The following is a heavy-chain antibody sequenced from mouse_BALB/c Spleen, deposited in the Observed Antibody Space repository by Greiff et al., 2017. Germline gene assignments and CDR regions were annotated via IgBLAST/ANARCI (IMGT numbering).Heavy chain of an antibody. CDR1: GFTFSSFG. J-gene: IGHJ2*01. D-gene: IGHD1-1*01. CDR3: ARSHYGSSYPFDY. V-gene: IGHV5-17*02. Sequence: EVKLMESGGGLVQPGGSRKLSCAASGFTFSSFGMHWVRQAPEKGLEWVAYISSGSSTIYYADTVKGRFTISRDNPKNTLFLQMTSLRSEDTAMYYCARSHYGSSYPFDYWGQGTTLTVSS. CDR2: ISSGSSTI.